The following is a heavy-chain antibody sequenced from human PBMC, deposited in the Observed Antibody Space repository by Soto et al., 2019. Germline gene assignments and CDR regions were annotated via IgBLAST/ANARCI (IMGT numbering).Heavy chain of an antibody. J-gene: IGHJ4*02. V-gene: IGHV3-30-3*01. D-gene: IGHD1-26*01. CDR2: ISYDGSNK. Sequence: QVQLVESGGGVVQPGRSLRLSCAASGFTFSSYAMHWVRQDPGKGLEWVAVISYDGSNKYYADSVKGRFTISRDNSKNTLYLQMNSLRAEDTAVYYCARGVVGATFGLWYFVYWGQGTLVTVSS. CDR1: GFTFSSYA. CDR3: ARGVVGATFGLWYFVY.